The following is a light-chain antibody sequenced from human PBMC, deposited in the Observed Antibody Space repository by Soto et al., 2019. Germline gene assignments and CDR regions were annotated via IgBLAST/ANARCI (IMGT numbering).Light chain of an antibody. J-gene: IGLJ3*02. Sequence: QSVLTQSPSASASLGASVKLTCTLSSGHSSYAIAWHQQQPEKGPRYLMKLNSDGSHGKGDGIPDRFSGSSSGAERYLTISSLQSEDEADYYCQTWGTGNNWVFGGGTKVTVL. CDR3: QTWGTGNNWV. V-gene: IGLV4-69*01. CDR1: SGHSSYA. CDR2: LNSDGSH.